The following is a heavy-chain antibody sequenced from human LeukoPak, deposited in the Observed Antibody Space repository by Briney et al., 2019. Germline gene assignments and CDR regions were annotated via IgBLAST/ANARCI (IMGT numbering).Heavy chain of an antibody. CDR1: GFTFDDYA. J-gene: IGHJ4*02. CDR3: AKDPGSGSYHWEGFDY. CDR2: ISWNSGSI. D-gene: IGHD1-26*01. V-gene: IGHV3-9*01. Sequence: PGRSLRLFCAASGFTFDDYAMHSVRQAPGKGLEWVSGISWNSGSIGYADSVKGRFTISRDNAKNSLYLQMNSLRAEDTALYYCAKDPGSGSYHWEGFDYWGQGTLVTVSS.